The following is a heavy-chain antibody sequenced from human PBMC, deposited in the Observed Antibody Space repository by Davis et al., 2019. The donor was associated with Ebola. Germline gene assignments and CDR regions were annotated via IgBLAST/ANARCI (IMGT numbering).Heavy chain of an antibody. V-gene: IGHV3-9*01. CDR1: RLTFDDYA. D-gene: IGHD3-10*01. J-gene: IGHJ5*02. CDR3: AKDFYGSGSYIDA. CDR2: INSNSGTS. Sequence: SLKISCATSRLTFDDYAMHWFRQAPGKGLEWVSGINSNSGTSAYADSVKGRFTISRDNAQDSLYLQMNSLRTEDTAFYYCAKDFYGSGSYIDAWGQGTLVTVSS.